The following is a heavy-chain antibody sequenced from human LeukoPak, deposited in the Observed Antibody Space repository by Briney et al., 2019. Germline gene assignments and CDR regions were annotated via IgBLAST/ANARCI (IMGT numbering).Heavy chain of an antibody. CDR1: GYTFTSYG. Sequence: ASVKVSCKASGYTFTSYGISWVRQAPGQGLEWMGWISAYNGNTNYAQKPQGRVTMTTDTSTSTAYMELRSLRSDDTAVYYCARSVKNTSPIANFDYWGQGTLVTVYS. V-gene: IGHV1-18*01. CDR2: ISAYNGNT. CDR3: ARSVKNTSPIANFDY. J-gene: IGHJ4*02. D-gene: IGHD2-2*01.